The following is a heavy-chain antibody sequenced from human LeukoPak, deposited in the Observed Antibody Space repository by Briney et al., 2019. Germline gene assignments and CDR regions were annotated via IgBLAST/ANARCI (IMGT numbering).Heavy chain of an antibody. V-gene: IGHV4-30-2*01. CDR3: ARGYGDNSGAFDT. CDR2: IYYSGRT. CDR1: GGSIMVAAYS. J-gene: IGHJ3*02. D-gene: IGHD4-23*01. Sequence: SETLSLTCTVSGGSIMVAAYSWSWIRQPPGKGLEWIGYIYYSGRTYYNPSLKSRVTISLDRSKNQFSLKLSSVTAADTAVYFCARGYGDNSGAFDTWGQGTLVTVSS.